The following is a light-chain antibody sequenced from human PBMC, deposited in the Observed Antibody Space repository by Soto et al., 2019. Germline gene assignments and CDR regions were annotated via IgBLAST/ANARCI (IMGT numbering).Light chain of an antibody. CDR2: GAS. Sequence: EIVMTQSPATLSVSPGERATLSCRASQSVSSNLAWYQQKPGQTPRLLIYGASTRATDIPARFSGSGSGTEFTLTISSPQSEDFAVYYCQQYNNWPPGCTFGQGTKLEIK. CDR3: QQYNNWPPGCT. CDR1: QSVSSN. V-gene: IGKV3-15*01. J-gene: IGKJ2*02.